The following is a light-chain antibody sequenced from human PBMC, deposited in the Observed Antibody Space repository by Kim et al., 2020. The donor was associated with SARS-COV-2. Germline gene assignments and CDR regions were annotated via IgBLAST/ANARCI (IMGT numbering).Light chain of an antibody. CDR2: GAS. CDR1: QGISDN. J-gene: IGKJ1*01. CDR3: QNYGTTSWT. Sequence: DIQMTQSPSSVSASVGDRVTITCRGSQGISDNLAWHQQKPGKVPKLLIHGASTLQSGVPSRFSGSGSGTDFTLTISSLQPEDVATYYCQNYGTTSWTFGQGTKVDIK. V-gene: IGKV1-27*01.